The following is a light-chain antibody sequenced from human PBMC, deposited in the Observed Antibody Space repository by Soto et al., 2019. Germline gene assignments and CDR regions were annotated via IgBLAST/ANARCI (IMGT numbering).Light chain of an antibody. CDR3: SSYTSSSSYV. Sequence: QSALTQPASMSDSPGQSITISCIGTSSDIGAFNHVSWHQQLPGKAPKLIIYDVIHRPSGVSSRFSGSKTGNTASLIISGLQAEDEADYYCSSYTSSSSYVFGSGTKVTVL. CDR2: DVI. CDR1: SSDIGAFNH. J-gene: IGLJ1*01. V-gene: IGLV2-14*03.